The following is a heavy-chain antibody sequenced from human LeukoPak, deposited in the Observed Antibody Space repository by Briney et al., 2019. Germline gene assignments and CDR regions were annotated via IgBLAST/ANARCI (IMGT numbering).Heavy chain of an antibody. D-gene: IGHD6-19*01. CDR3: ARGSSGWYY. J-gene: IGHJ4*02. Sequence: PGGSLRLSCAASGFTFSTYGMHWVRQAPGKGLEYVSAITSNGGSSYYANSVKGRFTISRDNAKNSLYLQMNSLRDEDTAVYYCARGSSGWYYWGQGTLVTVSS. V-gene: IGHV3-64*01. CDR2: ITSNGGSS. CDR1: GFTFSTYG.